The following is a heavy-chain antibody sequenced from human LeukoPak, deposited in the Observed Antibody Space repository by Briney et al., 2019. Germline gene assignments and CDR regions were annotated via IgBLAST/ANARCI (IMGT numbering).Heavy chain of an antibody. J-gene: IGHJ6*03. Sequence: PSETLSLTCTVSGVSISSYYWSWIRQPPGKGLEWIGYIYTSGSTNYNPSLKSRVTISVDTFKKQLSLKMSSVTAADKAAYYCGRGVTALPRLMDVWGKGTTVTVSS. CDR3: GRGVTALPRLMDV. V-gene: IGHV4-4*09. CDR1: GVSISSYY. CDR2: IYTSGST. D-gene: IGHD2-21*02.